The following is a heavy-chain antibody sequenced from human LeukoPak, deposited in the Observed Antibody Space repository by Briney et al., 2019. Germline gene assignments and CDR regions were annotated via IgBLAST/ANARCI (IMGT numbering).Heavy chain of an antibody. CDR1: GFSFSTYA. V-gene: IGHV3-23*01. D-gene: IGHD6-6*01. CDR2: FSNVGGVT. Sequence: GGPLRLSCVASGFSFSTYAMSWVRQAPGKGLEWVSSFSNVGGVTNYADSVKGRFTISRDNSKNTLYLQMNSLRVEDTAVYYCAKGQLASDDWGQGTLVTVSS. CDR3: AKGQLASDD. J-gene: IGHJ4*02.